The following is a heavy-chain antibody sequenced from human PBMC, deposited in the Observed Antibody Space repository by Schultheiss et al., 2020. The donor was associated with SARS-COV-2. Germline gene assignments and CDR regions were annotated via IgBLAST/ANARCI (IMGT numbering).Heavy chain of an antibody. V-gene: IGHV3-15*01. CDR2: IKSKTDGGTT. J-gene: IGHJ6*02. CDR3: AKDNYYYGMDV. CDR1: GYSISSGYY. Sequence: LSLTCTVSGYSISSGYYWGWIRQPPGKGLEWVGRIKSKTDGGTTDYAAPVKGRFTISRDDSKNTLYLQMNSLRAEDTAVYYCAKDNYYYGMDVWGQGTTVTVSS.